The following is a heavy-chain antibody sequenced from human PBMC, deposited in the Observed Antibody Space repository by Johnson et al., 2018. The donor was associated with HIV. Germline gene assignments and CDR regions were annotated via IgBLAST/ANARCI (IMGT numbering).Heavy chain of an antibody. CDR3: ARDRPPRAVAGQGGGFDI. CDR1: GFTFSSYA. D-gene: IGHD6-19*01. Sequence: QVQLVESGGGVVQPGRSLRLSCAASGFTFSSYAMHWVRQAPGKGLEWVAVISYDGSNKYYADSVKGRFTISRDNSKNTLYLQMNSLRAEDTAVYYCARDRPPRAVAGQGGGFDIWGQGTMVTVSS. V-gene: IGHV3-30-3*01. CDR2: ISYDGSNK. J-gene: IGHJ3*02.